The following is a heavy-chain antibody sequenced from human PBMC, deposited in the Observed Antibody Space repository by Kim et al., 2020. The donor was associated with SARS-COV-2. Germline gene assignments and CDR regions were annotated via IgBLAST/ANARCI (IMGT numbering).Heavy chain of an antibody. CDR1: GGSISSGGYY. Sequence: LSLTCTVSGGSISSGGYYWSWIRQHPGKGLEWIGYIYYSGSTYYNPSLKSRVTISVDTSKNQFSLKLSSVTAADTAVYYCARGGMSSGWYGWFDPWGQGTLVTVSS. V-gene: IGHV4-31*03. J-gene: IGHJ5*02. D-gene: IGHD6-19*01. CDR2: IYYSGST. CDR3: ARGGMSSGWYGWFDP.